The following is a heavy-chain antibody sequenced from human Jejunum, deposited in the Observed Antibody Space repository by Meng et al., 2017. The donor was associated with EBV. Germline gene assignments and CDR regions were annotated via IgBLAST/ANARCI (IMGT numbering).Heavy chain of an antibody. J-gene: IGHJ4*02. Sequence: QVQLQESGPGLVKPSGXLSRICXVSGGSITSTNWWSWVRQPPGKGLAWIGEIQHSGRTNYNPSLKSRVTISVDKSKNQFSLELSSVTAADTAVYFCASVGYYDSSGYFTDYWGQGTLVTVSS. CDR3: ASVGYYDSSGYFTDY. D-gene: IGHD3-22*01. CDR1: GGSITSTNW. CDR2: IQHSGRT. V-gene: IGHV4-4*02.